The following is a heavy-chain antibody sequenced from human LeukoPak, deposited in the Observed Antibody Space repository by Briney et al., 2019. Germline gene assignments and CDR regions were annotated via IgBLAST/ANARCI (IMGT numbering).Heavy chain of an antibody. Sequence: GGSLRLSCAASGFSFSSYVMTWVRQAPGKGLEWVSTISGSGSSTYYADSAKGRFTISRDNSKNTLYLQMNSLRAEDTAVYYCARVNYYDSSGLGYWGQGTLVTVSS. CDR2: ISGSGSST. J-gene: IGHJ4*02. V-gene: IGHV3-23*01. CDR1: GFSFSSYV. D-gene: IGHD3-22*01. CDR3: ARVNYYDSSGLGY.